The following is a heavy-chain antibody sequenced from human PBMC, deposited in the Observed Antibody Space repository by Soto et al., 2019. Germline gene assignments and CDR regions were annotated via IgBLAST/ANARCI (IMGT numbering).Heavy chain of an antibody. Sequence: SETLSLTCAVYGGSFSGYYWSWIRQPPGRGLEWIGEINHSGSTNYNPSLKSRVTISVDTSKNQFSLKLSSVTAADTAVYYCASERYGGYEIDYWGQGTLVTVPS. CDR1: GGSFSGYY. J-gene: IGHJ4*02. D-gene: IGHD5-12*01. CDR2: INHSGST. CDR3: ASERYGGYEIDY. V-gene: IGHV4-34*01.